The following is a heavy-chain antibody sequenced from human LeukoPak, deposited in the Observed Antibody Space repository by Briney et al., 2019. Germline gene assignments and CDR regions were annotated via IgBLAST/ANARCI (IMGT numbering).Heavy chain of an antibody. V-gene: IGHV1-69*04. J-gene: IGHJ2*01. CDR3: ARVQYPIQLWFTTPNWYFDL. Sequence: SVKVSCKASGGTFSSYAISWVRQAPGQGLEWMGRIIPILGIANYAQKFQGRVTITADKSTSTAYMELRSLRSDDTAVYYCARVQYPIQLWFTTPNWYFDLWGRGTLVTVSS. CDR2: IIPILGIA. D-gene: IGHD5-18*01. CDR1: GGTFSSYA.